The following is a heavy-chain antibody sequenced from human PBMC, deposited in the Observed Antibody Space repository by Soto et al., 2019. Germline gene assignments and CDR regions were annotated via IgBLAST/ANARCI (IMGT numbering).Heavy chain of an antibody. J-gene: IGHJ4*02. V-gene: IGHV3-23*01. CDR2: FRGDGTGA. Sequence: GGSLRLSCAASGFSFSSYAMSWVRQAPGKGLEWVSAFRGDGTGAHYADSVKGRFTISRDNSKNTLYLQMNSLRAEDTAVYYCAKDRPHDYWGQGTLVTVSS. CDR3: AKDRPHDY. CDR1: GFSFSSYA.